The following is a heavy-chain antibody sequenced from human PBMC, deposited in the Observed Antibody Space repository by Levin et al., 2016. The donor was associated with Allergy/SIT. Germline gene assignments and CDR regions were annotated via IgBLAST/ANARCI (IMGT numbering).Heavy chain of an antibody. J-gene: IGHJ4*02. D-gene: IGHD5-18*01. Sequence: SETLSLTCTVSGGSISSGGYYWSWIRQHPGKGLEWIGYIYYSGSTYYNPSLKSRVTISVDTSKNQFSLKLSSVTAADTAVYYCARGVTNPATFDYWGQGTLVTVSS. CDR2: IYYSGST. CDR1: GGSISSGGYY. V-gene: IGHV4-31*03. CDR3: ARGVTNPATFDY.